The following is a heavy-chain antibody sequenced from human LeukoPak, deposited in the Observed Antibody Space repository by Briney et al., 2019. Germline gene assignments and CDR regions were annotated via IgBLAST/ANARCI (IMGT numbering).Heavy chain of an antibody. CDR2: TYYRSKWYN. CDR3: ARSSTVVTRTEFDY. V-gene: IGHV6-1*01. J-gene: IGHJ4*02. Sequence: SQTLSLTCAISGDSVSSNSAARHWIRQSPSRGLEWLGRTYYRSKWYNDYAVSVKSRITINPDTSKNQFSLQLNSVTPEDTAVYYCARSSTVVTRTEFDYWGQGTLVTVSS. D-gene: IGHD4-23*01. CDR1: GDSVSSNSAA.